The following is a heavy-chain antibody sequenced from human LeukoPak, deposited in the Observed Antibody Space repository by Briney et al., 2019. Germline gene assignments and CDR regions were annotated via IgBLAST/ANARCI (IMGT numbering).Heavy chain of an antibody. Sequence: GGSLRLSCAASGFTVSSNYMSWVRRAPGKGLEWVSVIYSGGSTYYADSVKGRFTISRDNSKNTLYLQMNSLRAEDTAVYYCARSIPLLEYFQHWGQGTLVTVSS. CDR3: ARSIPLLEYFQH. J-gene: IGHJ1*01. D-gene: IGHD2-15*01. V-gene: IGHV3-53*01. CDR1: GFTVSSNY. CDR2: IYSGGST.